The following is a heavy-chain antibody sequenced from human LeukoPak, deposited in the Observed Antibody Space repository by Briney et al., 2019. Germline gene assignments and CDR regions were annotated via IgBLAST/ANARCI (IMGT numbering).Heavy chain of an antibody. Sequence: SETLSLTCTVSGGSISSYYWGWIRQPPGKGLEWIGSIYYSGSTYYNPSLKSRVNISVDTSKNQVSLQLNSVTPEDTAVYYCARVAVAGTSVDHWGKGTLVTVSS. D-gene: IGHD6-19*01. J-gene: IGHJ4*02. CDR3: ARVAVAGTSVDH. CDR2: IYYSGST. CDR1: GGSISSYY. V-gene: IGHV4-39*01.